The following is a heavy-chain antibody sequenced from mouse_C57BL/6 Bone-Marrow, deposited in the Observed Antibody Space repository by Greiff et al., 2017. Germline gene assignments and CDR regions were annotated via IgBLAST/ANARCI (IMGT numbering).Heavy chain of an antibody. J-gene: IGHJ4*01. CDR1: GYSITSGYY. CDR2: ISYDGSN. CDR3: AREKGIMDY. V-gene: IGHV3-6*01. Sequence: DVKLQESGPGLVKPSQSLSLTCSVTGYSITSGYYWNWIRQFPGNKLEWMGYISYDGSNNYKPSLKNRISITRDTSKNQFFLKLNSVTTEDTATYYCAREKGIMDYWGQGTSVTVSS.